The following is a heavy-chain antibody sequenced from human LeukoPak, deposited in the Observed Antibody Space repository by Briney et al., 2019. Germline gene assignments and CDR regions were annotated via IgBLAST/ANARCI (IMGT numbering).Heavy chain of an antibody. Sequence: GGPLRLSCAASGFTFSSYGIHWVRQAPGKGLEWVAFIQYDGSDKYYADFVKGRFTISRDNSKNTLYLQMNSLRAEDTAVYYCARAPGYGAAYYFDYWGQGTLVTVSS. D-gene: IGHD1-1*01. CDR3: ARAPGYGAAYYFDY. J-gene: IGHJ4*02. CDR2: IQYDGSDK. V-gene: IGHV3-30*02. CDR1: GFTFSSYG.